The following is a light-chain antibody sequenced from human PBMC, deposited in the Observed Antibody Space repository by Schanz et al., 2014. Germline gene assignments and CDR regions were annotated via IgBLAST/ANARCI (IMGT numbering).Light chain of an antibody. Sequence: SYELTQPPSVSVAPGKTARITCGGNIIGSKSVHWYQQKPGQAPVLVVYDDRDRPSEIPERFSGSNSGNAATLTISRVEAGDEADYYCQVWDSSSDLWVFGGGTKLTVL. V-gene: IGLV3-21*03. J-gene: IGLJ3*02. CDR3: QVWDSSSDLWV. CDR2: DDR. CDR1: IIGSKS.